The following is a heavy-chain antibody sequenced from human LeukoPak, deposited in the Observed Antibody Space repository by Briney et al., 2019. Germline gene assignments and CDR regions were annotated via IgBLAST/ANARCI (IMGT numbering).Heavy chain of an antibody. CDR1: GFTFSAYG. Sequence: GGSLRLSCAASGFTFSAYGMHWVRQAPGKGLEWVAVIGYDGSKKYYADSVKGRFTISRDNSKNTLYLQMNSLRAEDTAVYYCARDRSMRDYYDGMDVWGQGTTVTVSS. CDR2: IGYDGSKK. CDR3: ARDRSMRDYYDGMDV. J-gene: IGHJ6*02. D-gene: IGHD2/OR15-2a*01. V-gene: IGHV3-33*08.